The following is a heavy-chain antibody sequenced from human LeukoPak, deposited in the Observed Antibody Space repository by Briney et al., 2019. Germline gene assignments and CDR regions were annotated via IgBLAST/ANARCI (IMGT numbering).Heavy chain of an antibody. Sequence: SETLSLTCTVSGGSISSYYWSWIRQPPGKGLEWIGYIYYSGSTNYNPSLKSRVTISVDTSKNQFSLKLNSVTAADTAVYYCARGWEPVALDIWGQGTMVTVSS. CDR3: ARGWEPVALDI. D-gene: IGHD1-26*01. CDR1: GGSISSYY. J-gene: IGHJ3*02. V-gene: IGHV4-59*01. CDR2: IYYSGST.